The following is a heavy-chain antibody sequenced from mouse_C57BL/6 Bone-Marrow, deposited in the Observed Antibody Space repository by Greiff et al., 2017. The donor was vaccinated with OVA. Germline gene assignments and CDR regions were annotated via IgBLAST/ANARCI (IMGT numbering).Heavy chain of an antibody. CDR3: ARLTGYYDSQAWFAY. D-gene: IGHD2-4*01. Sequence: QVHVKQPGAELVKPGASVKLSCKASGYTFTSYWMHWVKQRPGRGLEWIGRIDPNSGGTKYNEKFKSKATLTVDKPSSTAYMQLSSLTSEDSAVYYCARLTGYYDSQAWFAYWGQGTLVTVSA. CDR2: IDPNSGGT. J-gene: IGHJ3*01. V-gene: IGHV1-72*01. CDR1: GYTFTSYW.